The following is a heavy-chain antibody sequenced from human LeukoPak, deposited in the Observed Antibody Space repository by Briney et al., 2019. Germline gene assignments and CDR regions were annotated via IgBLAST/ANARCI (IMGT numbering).Heavy chain of an antibody. CDR1: GYTFNTFSGYY. V-gene: IGHV1-2*06. Sequence: ASAKVSCEASGYTFNTFSGYYMHWVRQAPGQGLEWVGRINPNSGAANSAQKFQDRVGMTRDTSISTVYMELSSLRSDDTAVYYCARDQGNDAFDIWGQGTMVTVS. J-gene: IGHJ3*02. CDR3: ARDQGNDAFDI. CDR2: INPNSGAA.